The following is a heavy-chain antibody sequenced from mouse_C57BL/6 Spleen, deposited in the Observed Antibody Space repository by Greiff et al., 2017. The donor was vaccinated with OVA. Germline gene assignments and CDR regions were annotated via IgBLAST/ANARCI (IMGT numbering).Heavy chain of an antibody. CDR2: IDPSYSYT. CDR3: ARAVHYALDY. Sequence: QVQLQQPGAELVKPGASVKLSCKASGYTFTSYWMQWVKQRPGQGLEWIGEIDPSYSYTNYNQKFKGKAPLTVDTSSSTAYMQLSSLTSEVAAVYFCARAVHYALDYWGQGTTITVSS. V-gene: IGHV1-50*01. J-gene: IGHJ4*01. CDR1: GYTFTSYW.